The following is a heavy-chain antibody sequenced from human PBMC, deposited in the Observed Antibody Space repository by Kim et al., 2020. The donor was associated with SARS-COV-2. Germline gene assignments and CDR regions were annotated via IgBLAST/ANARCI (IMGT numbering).Heavy chain of an antibody. J-gene: IGHJ6*02. Sequence: GGSLRLSCAASGFTFSSYAMHWVRQAPGKGLEWVAVISYDGSNKYYADSVKGRFTISRDNSKNTLYLQMNSLRAEDTAVYYCARDLVFTKRGAMDVWGQGTTVTVSS. CDR3: ARDLVFTKRGAMDV. D-gene: IGHD2-21*01. CDR1: GFTFSSYA. CDR2: ISYDGSNK. V-gene: IGHV3-30*04.